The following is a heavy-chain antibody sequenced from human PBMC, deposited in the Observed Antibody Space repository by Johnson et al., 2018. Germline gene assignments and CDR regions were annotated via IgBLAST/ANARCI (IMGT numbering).Heavy chain of an antibody. V-gene: IGHV3-74*01. CDR1: GSTFSGRW. CDR2: ITHDVSVT. J-gene: IGHJ5*02. D-gene: IGHD5-24*01. Sequence: EVQLLETGGGFVQPGGSLRLSCVDSGSTFSGRWMHWVRKAPGKGLEWVSRITHDVSVTFYTDSVKCRFNVSIDNAKNTCHLEMNSLRVEDTAVYHCAKRDGCDPWGQRTSVSLSS. CDR3: AKRDGCDP.